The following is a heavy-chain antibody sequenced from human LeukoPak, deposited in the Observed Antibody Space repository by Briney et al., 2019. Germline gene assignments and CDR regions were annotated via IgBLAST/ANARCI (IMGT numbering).Heavy chain of an antibody. Sequence: GGSLRLSCAAPGFTFSSYGMHWVRQAPGKGLEWVAVIWYDGSNKYYADSVKGRFTISRDNSKNTLYLQMNSLRAEDTAVYYCARDYGDRTFDYWGQGTLVTVSS. D-gene: IGHD4-17*01. CDR1: GFTFSSYG. CDR2: IWYDGSNK. CDR3: ARDYGDRTFDY. V-gene: IGHV3-33*01. J-gene: IGHJ4*02.